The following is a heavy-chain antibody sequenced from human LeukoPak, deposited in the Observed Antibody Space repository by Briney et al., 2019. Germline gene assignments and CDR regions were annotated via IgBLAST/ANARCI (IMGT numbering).Heavy chain of an antibody. J-gene: IGHJ6*04. D-gene: IGHD1-14*01. CDR2: VYSGGDT. Sequence: GGSLRLSCAASGFSVSNNYVSWVRQAPGKGLEWISSVYSGGDTYYIESVKGRFTISRDNSKNTIHLQMNGLTPEDTAMYYCARDSTGASVWGKGTTVTVSS. V-gene: IGHV3-53*01. CDR1: GFSVSNNY. CDR3: ARDSTGASV.